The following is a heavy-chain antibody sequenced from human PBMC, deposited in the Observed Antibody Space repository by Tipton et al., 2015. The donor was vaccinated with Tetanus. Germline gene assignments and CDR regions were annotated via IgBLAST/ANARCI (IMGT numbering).Heavy chain of an antibody. CDR2: IRAHNSDT. D-gene: IGHD5-12*01. CDR3: VREINGGNSGYDYYFDN. CDR1: GGTFKTYA. V-gene: IGHV1-18*01. Sequence: QSGPEVKKSGSSVRVSCKTSGGTFKTYAISWVRQAPGQGLEWMGWIRAHNSDTKYAQKFQGRVTLTTDTSTMTAYMEVRSLRSDDTAAYYCVREINGGNSGYDYYFDNWGQGTLVTVSA. J-gene: IGHJ4*02.